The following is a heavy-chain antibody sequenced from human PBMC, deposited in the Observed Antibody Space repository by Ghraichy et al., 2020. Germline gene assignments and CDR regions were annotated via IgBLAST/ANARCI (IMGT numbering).Heavy chain of an antibody. CDR3: ARFVPDTGSIY. D-gene: IGHD1-26*01. Sequence: GESLNISCAASGFTFSTSWMHWVRQAPGKGLVWVSRISNDDKTRTYADSVEGRFTISRDNAKNTLYLQMNSLRAEDTAVYYCARFVPDTGSIYWGQGALVTVSS. V-gene: IGHV3-74*01. CDR2: ISNDDKTR. CDR1: GFTFSTSW. J-gene: IGHJ4*02.